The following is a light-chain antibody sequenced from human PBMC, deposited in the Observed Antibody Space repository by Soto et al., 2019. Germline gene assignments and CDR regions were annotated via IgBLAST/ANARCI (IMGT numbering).Light chain of an antibody. CDR3: QQVNSYPPWT. J-gene: IGKJ1*01. Sequence: DIQLTQSPPFLSASVGDRVTITCRASQAISSYLAWYQQRPGKAPKLLIYAASTLQSGVPSRFSGSGSGTEFTLTTSSLQSEDFATYYCQQVNSYPPWTFGQGTKVEI. CDR2: AAS. V-gene: IGKV1-9*01. CDR1: QAISSY.